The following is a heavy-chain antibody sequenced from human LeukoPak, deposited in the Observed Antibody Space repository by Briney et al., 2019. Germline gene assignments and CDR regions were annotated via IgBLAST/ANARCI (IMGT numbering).Heavy chain of an antibody. Sequence: SETLSLTCTVSGGSISSYYWSWIRQPPGKGLEWIGYIYYSGSTNYNPSLKSRVTISVDTSKNQFSLKLSSVTAADTAVYYCVGANYDFDNWFDPWGQGTLVTVSS. V-gene: IGHV4-59*08. D-gene: IGHD3-3*01. CDR3: VGANYDFDNWFDP. CDR2: IYYSGST. J-gene: IGHJ5*02. CDR1: GGSISSYY.